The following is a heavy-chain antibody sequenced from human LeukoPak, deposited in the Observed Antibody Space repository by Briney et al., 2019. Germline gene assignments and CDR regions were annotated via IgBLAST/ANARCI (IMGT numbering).Heavy chain of an antibody. CDR2: IYTSGST. D-gene: IGHD1-26*01. CDR3: ARRGVGANFDY. J-gene: IGHJ4*02. Sequence: SETLSLTCTVSGGSISSGSYYWNWIRQPAGKGLDWIGRIYTSGSTDYNPSLKSRVTISVDTSKNQFSLKLSSVTAADTAVYYCARRGVGANFDYWGQGTLVTVSS. CDR1: GGSISSGSYY. V-gene: IGHV4-61*02.